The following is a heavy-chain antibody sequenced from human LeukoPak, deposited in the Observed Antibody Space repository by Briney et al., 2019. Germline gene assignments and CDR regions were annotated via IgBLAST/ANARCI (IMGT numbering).Heavy chain of an antibody. D-gene: IGHD3-16*01. CDR2: IYYSGSS. Sequence: SETLSLTCTVSGGSISSYYWSWIRQPPGKGLEWIGYIYYSGSSNYNPSLKSRVTISVDTSKNQFSLKLSSVTAADTAVYYCARRGVMGAFDVWGQGTMVTVSS. V-gene: IGHV4-59*01. CDR1: GGSISSYY. CDR3: ARRGVMGAFDV. J-gene: IGHJ3*01.